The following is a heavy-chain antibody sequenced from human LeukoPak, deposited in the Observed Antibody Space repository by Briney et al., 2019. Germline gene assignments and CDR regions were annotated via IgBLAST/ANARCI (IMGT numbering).Heavy chain of an antibody. J-gene: IGHJ4*02. CDR3: ARDFYGDDGHHPFDY. V-gene: IGHV4-4*07. D-gene: IGHD2/OR15-2a*01. CDR2: IYASGST. CDR1: GGSISNYY. Sequence: SETLSLTCSVSGGSISNYYWNWIRQPAGKVLEWIGRIYASGSTNYNPSLKSRVTISVDKSKNHFSLNLKSVTAADTGFYYCARDFYGDDGHHPFDYWGQGIQVTVSS.